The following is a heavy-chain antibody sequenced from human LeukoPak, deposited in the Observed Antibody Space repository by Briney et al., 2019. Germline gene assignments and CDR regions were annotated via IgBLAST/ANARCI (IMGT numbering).Heavy chain of an antibody. V-gene: IGHV1-46*01. CDR3: ARNSGSGLDH. D-gene: IGHD1-26*01. Sequence: GASVKVSCKASGYTFTAYYIQWVRQAPGQGLEWMGLIDPSVGSTSNAQKFQGRITMTRDTSTSTVFMELTSLTSEDTAVCYCARNSGSGLDHWGQGALVTVSS. CDR2: IDPSVGST. CDR1: GYTFTAYY. J-gene: IGHJ4*02.